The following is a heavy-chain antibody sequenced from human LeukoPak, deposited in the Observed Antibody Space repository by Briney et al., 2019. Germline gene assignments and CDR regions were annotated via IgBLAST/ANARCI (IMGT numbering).Heavy chain of an antibody. J-gene: IGHJ4*02. CDR2: IIPIFGTA. CDR3: ARDFVVPAAMRSPRRYYFDY. Sequence: SVKVSCKASGGTFSCYAISWVRQAPGQGLEWMGGIIPIFGTANCAQKFQGRVTITTDESTSTAYMELSSLRSEDTAVYYCARDFVVPAAMRSPRRYYFDYWGQGTLVTVSS. D-gene: IGHD2-2*01. V-gene: IGHV1-69*05. CDR1: GGTFSCYA.